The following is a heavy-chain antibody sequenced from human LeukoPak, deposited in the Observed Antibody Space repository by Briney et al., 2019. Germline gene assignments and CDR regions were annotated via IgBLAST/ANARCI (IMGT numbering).Heavy chain of an antibody. CDR3: ARARMEDIVIVEAAGWFDP. J-gene: IGHJ5*02. CDR1: GGSISSIGYY. V-gene: IGHV4-39*07. D-gene: IGHD2-15*01. CDR2: IYYSGGT. Sequence: PSETLSLTCTVSGGSISSIGYYWGWIRQPPGKGLEWIGSIYYSGGTYYNPSLKSRVTISVDTSNSQFSLKLSSVTAADTAVYHCARARMEDIVIVEAAGWFDPWGQGILVTVSS.